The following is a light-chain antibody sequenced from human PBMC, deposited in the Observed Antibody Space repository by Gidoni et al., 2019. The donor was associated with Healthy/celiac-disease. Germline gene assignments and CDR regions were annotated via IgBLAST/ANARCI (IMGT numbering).Light chain of an antibody. CDR1: KLGDKY. V-gene: IGLV3-1*01. Sequence: SYELTQPRSVSVSPGQTASTTFSGDKLGDKYACWYQQKPGQSPVLVIYQDSKRPSGIPGRFSGSNSGNTATLTISGTQAMDEADYYCQAWDSSNYVFGTGTKVTVL. J-gene: IGLJ1*01. CDR3: QAWDSSNYV. CDR2: QDS.